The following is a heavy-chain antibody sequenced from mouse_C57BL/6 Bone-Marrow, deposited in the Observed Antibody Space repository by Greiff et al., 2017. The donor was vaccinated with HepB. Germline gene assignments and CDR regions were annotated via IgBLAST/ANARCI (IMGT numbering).Heavy chain of an antibody. CDR3: TRSDDGYYRYWFAY. J-gene: IGHJ3*01. D-gene: IGHD2-3*01. CDR2: IYPETGGT. V-gene: IGHV1-15*01. CDR1: GYTFTDYE. Sequence: QVQLKESGAELVRPGASVTLSCKASGYTFTDYEMHWVKQTPVHGLEWIGAIYPETGGTAYNQKFKGKAILTADKSSSTAYMELRSLTSEDSAVYYCTRSDDGYYRYWFAYWGQGTLVTVSA.